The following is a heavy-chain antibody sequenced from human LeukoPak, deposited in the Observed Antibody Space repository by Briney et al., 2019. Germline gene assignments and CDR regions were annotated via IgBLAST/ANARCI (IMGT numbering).Heavy chain of an antibody. J-gene: IGHJ4*02. CDR3: ARTPGSQWLDY. Sequence: ASVKVSCKASGYTFTSYAMNWVRQAPGQGLEWMGWINTNSRSPTYAQDFTGRFVFSLDTSVSTAYLQISSLKAEDTAVYYCARTPGSQWLDYWGQGTLVTVSS. V-gene: IGHV7-4-1*02. D-gene: IGHD6-19*01. CDR2: INTNSRSP. CDR1: GYTFTSYA.